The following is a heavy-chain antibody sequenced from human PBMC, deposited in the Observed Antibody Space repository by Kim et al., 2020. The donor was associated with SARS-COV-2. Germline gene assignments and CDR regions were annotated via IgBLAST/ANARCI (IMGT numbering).Heavy chain of an antibody. D-gene: IGHD1-26*01. J-gene: IGHJ5*02. V-gene: IGHV1-24*01. CDR2: FDPEDCET. CDR1: GYTLTELS. CDR3: ATAAAVCGGATRCPRWFDP. Sequence: ASVKVSCKVSGYTLTELSMHWVRQAPGKGLEWMGGFDPEDCETIYAQKFQGRVTMTEDTSTDTAYMELSSLRSEDTAVYYCATAAAVCGGATRCPRWFDPWGQGTLVTVSS.